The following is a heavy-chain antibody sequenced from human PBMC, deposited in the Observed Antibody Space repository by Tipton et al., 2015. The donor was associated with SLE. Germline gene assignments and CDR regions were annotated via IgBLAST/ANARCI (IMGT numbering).Heavy chain of an antibody. V-gene: IGHV4-39*07. CDR2: INYSGST. CDR3: ARNFGYDYPWYGMDV. Sequence: TLSLTCTVSGGSISSSSYYWGWIRQPPGKGLEWIGSINYSGSTYYNPSLKSRVTISVDTSKNQFSLKLSSVTAADTAVYYCARNFGYDYPWYGMDVWGQGTTVTVSS. CDR1: GGSISSSSYY. J-gene: IGHJ6*02. D-gene: IGHD3-16*01.